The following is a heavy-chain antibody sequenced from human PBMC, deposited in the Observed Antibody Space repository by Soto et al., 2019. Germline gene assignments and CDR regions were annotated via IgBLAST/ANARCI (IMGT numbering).Heavy chain of an antibody. Sequence: GGSLRLSCAASGFTFNSYGRHWVRQAPGKGLEWVAVISYDGSNKYYADSVKGRFTISRDNSKNTLYLQMNSLRAEDTAVYYCAKEFRVAPFDYWGQGTLVTVSS. CDR3: AKEFRVAPFDY. V-gene: IGHV3-30*18. J-gene: IGHJ4*02. D-gene: IGHD2-15*01. CDR2: ISYDGSNK. CDR1: GFTFNSYG.